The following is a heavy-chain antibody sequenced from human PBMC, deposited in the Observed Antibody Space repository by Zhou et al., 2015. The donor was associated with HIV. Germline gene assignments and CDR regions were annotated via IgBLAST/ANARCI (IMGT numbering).Heavy chain of an antibody. CDR3: ARVDSSGWYDYFDY. CDR2: ISYDGRDE. J-gene: IGHJ4*02. V-gene: IGHV3-30*03. Sequence: QVKLVEEGGAVVQRGGSLKVSCVVSGFNFSNYGMHWVRQAPQAPGRGLEWVAMISYDGRDEYYADSVKGRFTISRDNSKKTLYLQMNSLRAEDTAVYYCARVDSSGWYDYFDYWGQGTLVTVSS. D-gene: IGHD6-19*01. CDR1: GFNFSNYG.